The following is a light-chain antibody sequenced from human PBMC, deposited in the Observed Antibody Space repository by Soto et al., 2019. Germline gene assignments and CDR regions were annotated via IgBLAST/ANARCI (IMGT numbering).Light chain of an antibody. CDR3: QQYNYWPRT. Sequence: EIVMTQSPATLSVSPGERDTLSCRASQSVSSILAWYQQKPGQAPRLLIYGASTGATGIPARFSGSGSGTEFTLTISSLQSEDFAVYYCQQYNYWPRTFGQGTKVEIK. J-gene: IGKJ1*01. CDR1: QSVSSI. V-gene: IGKV3-15*01. CDR2: GAS.